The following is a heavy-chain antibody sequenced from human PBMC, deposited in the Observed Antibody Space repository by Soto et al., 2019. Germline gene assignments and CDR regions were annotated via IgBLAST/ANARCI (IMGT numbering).Heavy chain of an antibody. CDR3: MLGSGWKDFDY. CDR2: INHSGST. V-gene: IGHV4-34*01. D-gene: IGHD3-22*01. J-gene: IGHJ4*01. Sequence: TSETLSLTCAVYGGSFSDYSWTWIRQPPGKGLEWIGEINHSGSTYYNPSLKSRVTISVDTSKNQFSLKLTSVTAADTAVYYCMLGSGWKDFDYWGHGTPVTVS. CDR1: GGSFSDYS.